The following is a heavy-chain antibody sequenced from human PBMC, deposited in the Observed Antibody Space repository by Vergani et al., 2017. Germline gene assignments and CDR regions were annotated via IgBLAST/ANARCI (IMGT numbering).Heavy chain of an antibody. CDR3: AKDTYSGYSDAFDI. D-gene: IGHD5-12*01. V-gene: IGHV3-9*01. CDR1: GFTFDDYA. CDR2: ISWNSGSI. J-gene: IGHJ3*02. Sequence: EVQLVESGGGLVQPGRSLRLSCAASGFTFDDYAMHWVRQAPGKGLEWVSGISWNSGSIGYADSLKGRFTISRDNAKNSLYLQMNSLRAEDTALYYCAKDTYSGYSDAFDIWGQGTMVTVSS.